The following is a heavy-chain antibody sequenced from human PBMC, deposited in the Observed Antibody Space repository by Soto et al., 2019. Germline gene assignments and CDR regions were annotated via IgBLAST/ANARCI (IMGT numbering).Heavy chain of an antibody. V-gene: IGHV3-7*01. CDR3: ARDDFWSGYYSHYYMDV. CDR1: GFTFSSYW. Sequence: AGGSLRLSCAASGFTFSSYWMSWVRQAPGKGLEWVANIKQDGSEKYYVDSVKGRFTISRDNAKNSLYLQMNSLRAEDTAVYYCARDDFWSGYYSHYYMDVWGKGTTVTVSS. D-gene: IGHD3-3*01. CDR2: IKQDGSEK. J-gene: IGHJ6*03.